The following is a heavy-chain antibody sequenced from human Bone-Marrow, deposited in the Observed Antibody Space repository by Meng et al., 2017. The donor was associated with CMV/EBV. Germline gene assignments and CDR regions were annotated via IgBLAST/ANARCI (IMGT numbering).Heavy chain of an antibody. D-gene: IGHD2-21*01. CDR1: GGSISSSSYY. V-gene: IGHV4-30-4*08. Sequence: SCTVSGGSISSSSYYWGWIRQRPGKGLEWIGYIYYSESTYYNPSLKSRVTISVDTYKHQFSLKLSPVTAADTAVYYCARDCGVDCSYFDYWGQGTLVTVSS. CDR3: ARDCGVDCSYFDY. J-gene: IGHJ4*02. CDR2: IYYSEST.